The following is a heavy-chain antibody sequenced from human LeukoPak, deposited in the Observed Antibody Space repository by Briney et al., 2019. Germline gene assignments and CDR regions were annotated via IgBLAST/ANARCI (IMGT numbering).Heavy chain of an antibody. CDR1: GYTFTSYY. D-gene: IGHD3-22*01. CDR2: INPSGGST. V-gene: IGHV1-46*01. J-gene: IGHJ4*02. CDR3: ARDLYYYDSSGQQNYFDY. Sequence: GASVKVSCKASGYTFTSYYMHWVRQAPGQGLEWMGIINPSGGSTSYAQKFQGRVTITRDTSTSTVYMELSSLRSEDTAVYYCARDLYYYDSSGQQNYFDYWGQGTLVTVSS.